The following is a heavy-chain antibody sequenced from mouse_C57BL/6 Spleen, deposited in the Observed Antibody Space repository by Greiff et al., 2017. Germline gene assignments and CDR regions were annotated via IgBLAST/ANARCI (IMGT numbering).Heavy chain of an antibody. J-gene: IGHJ3*01. Sequence: VQLQQSGAELVRPGASVKLSCTASGFNIKDDYMHWVKQRPEQGLEWIGWIDPENGDTEYASKFQGKATITADTSSNTAYLQLSSLTSEDTAVYYCTTLSGYYVAYWGQGTLVTVSA. D-gene: IGHD2-3*01. V-gene: IGHV14-4*01. CDR2: IDPENGDT. CDR3: TTLSGYYVAY. CDR1: GFNIKDDY.